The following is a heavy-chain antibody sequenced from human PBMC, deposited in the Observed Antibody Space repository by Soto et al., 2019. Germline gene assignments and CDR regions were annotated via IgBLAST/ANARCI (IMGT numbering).Heavy chain of an antibody. J-gene: IGHJ6*02. CDR3: AKEGDSFGRLYFYGVNV. CDR2: ISYDGSTT. D-gene: IGHD5-18*01. V-gene: IGHV3-30*18. Sequence: QVQLVESGGGVVQPGRSLRLSCAASGFTFSNYGMHWVRQKPGKGLEWVAVISYDGSTTYSADSVKGRFTISRENSKNTLYLQMNSLRVEDTAVYYCAKEGDSFGRLYFYGVNVWGQGTTVTVSS. CDR1: GFTFSNYG.